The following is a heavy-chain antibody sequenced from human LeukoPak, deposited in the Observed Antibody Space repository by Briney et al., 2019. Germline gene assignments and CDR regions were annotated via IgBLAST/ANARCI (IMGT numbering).Heavy chain of an antibody. CDR2: INHSGST. Sequence: SETLSLTCAVYGGSFSGYYWSWIRQPPGKGVEWIGEINHSGSTNYNPSLKSRVTISVDTSKNQFSLKLSSVTAADTAVYYCASGYSSGPYTWFDPWGQGTLVTVSS. D-gene: IGHD6-19*01. CDR1: GGSFSGYY. CDR3: ASGYSSGPYTWFDP. J-gene: IGHJ5*02. V-gene: IGHV4-34*01.